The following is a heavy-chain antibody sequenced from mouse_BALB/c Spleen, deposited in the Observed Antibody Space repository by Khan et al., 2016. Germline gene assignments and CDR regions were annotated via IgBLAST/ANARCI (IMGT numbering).Heavy chain of an antibody. V-gene: IGHV1S34*01. CDR3: ARGGYDGYYAMDY. D-gene: IGHD2-2*01. CDR1: GYSFTGYY. J-gene: IGHJ4*01. CDR2: ISCYNGAT. Sequence: LVKTGASVKISCKASGYSFTGYYIHWVKQSHGKGLEWIGYISCYNGATNYHQKFRGKATFTVDTSSSTAYMQFNSLTSEDSAVYYYARGGYDGYYAMDYWGQGTSVTVSS.